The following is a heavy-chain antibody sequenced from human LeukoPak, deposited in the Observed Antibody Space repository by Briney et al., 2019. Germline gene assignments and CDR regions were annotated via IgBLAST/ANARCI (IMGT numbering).Heavy chain of an antibody. CDR1: GGSISSGGYY. D-gene: IGHD3-16*01. J-gene: IGHJ4*02. CDR3: ASTLRLGIDDY. Sequence: PSETLSLTCTVSGGSISSGGYYWSWIRQPPGKGLEWIGYIYHSGSTYYNPSLKSRVTISVDRSKNQFSLKLSSVTAADTAVYYCASTLRLGIDDYWGQGTLVTVSS. CDR2: IYHSGST. V-gene: IGHV4-30-2*01.